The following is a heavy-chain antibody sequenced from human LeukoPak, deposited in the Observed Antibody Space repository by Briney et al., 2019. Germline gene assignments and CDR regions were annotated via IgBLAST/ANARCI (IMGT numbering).Heavy chain of an antibody. Sequence: PGRSLRLSCAASGFTFSSSVMHWVRQAPGKGLEWVAAIWSDGSNKYYADSVKGRFTISRDNSKNTLYLQMNSLRAEDTAVYYCARESGDHFCDYWGQGTLLTVSS. V-gene: IGHV3-33*01. CDR3: ARESGDHFCDY. J-gene: IGHJ4*02. D-gene: IGHD2-21*01. CDR2: IWSDGSNK. CDR1: GFTFSSSV.